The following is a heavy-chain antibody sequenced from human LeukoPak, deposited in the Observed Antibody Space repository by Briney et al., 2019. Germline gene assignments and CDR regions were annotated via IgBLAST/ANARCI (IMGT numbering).Heavy chain of an antibody. CDR1: GSRFPSYW. CDR3: ARHGDYGSGPLGYYYGMDV. V-gene: IGHV5-51*01. J-gene: IGHJ6*02. CDR2: IYPGDSDT. Sequence: GESLETSFRGSGSRFPSYWIGWVRQMPGKGLEGMEIIYPGDSDTKYNPSFQGQVSISADKSITTAYLQWTSLKASDTAIYYCARHGDYGSGPLGYYYGMDVWRQGTTVSVSS. D-gene: IGHD3-10*01.